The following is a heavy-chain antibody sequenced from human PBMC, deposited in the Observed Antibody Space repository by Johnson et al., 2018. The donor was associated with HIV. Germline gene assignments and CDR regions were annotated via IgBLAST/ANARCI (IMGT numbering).Heavy chain of an antibody. V-gene: IGHV3-30*02. J-gene: IGHJ3*02. Sequence: QVLLVESGGGVVQPGRSLRLSCAASGVTFSSYGMHWVRQAPGKGLEWVAFIRYDGSNKYYADSVKGRFTISRDNSKNTLYLQMNSLRAEDTAVYYCASTSSGWEHDAFDIWGQGTMVTVSS. CDR1: GVTFSSYG. CDR2: IRYDGSNK. CDR3: ASTSSGWEHDAFDI. D-gene: IGHD6-19*01.